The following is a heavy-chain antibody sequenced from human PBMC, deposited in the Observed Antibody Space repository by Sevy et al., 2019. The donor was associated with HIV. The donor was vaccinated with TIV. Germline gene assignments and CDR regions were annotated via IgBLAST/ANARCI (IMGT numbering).Heavy chain of an antibody. Sequence: GGSLRLSCAAPGFTFSTSTMNWVRQAPGKGLEWVSLMTSSGSYILYADSVKGRFTISRDNAKNSVFLQMNSLRVEDTAVYYCVRDGWNYWGQRTLVTVSS. CDR1: GFTFSTST. CDR3: VRDGWNY. CDR2: MTSSGSYI. V-gene: IGHV3-21*01. J-gene: IGHJ4*02. D-gene: IGHD2-15*01.